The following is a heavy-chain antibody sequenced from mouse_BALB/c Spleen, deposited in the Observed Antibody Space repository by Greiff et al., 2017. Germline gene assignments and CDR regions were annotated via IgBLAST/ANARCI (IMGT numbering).Heavy chain of an antibody. CDR2: IDTSDSYT. D-gene: IGHD1-1*01. V-gene: IGHV1-69*01. J-gene: IGHJ4*01. CDR3: ARKGVLAMDY. Sequence: VQLQQSGAELVMPGASVKMSCKASGYTFTDYWMHWVKQRPGQGLEWIGAIDTSDSYTSYNQKFKGKATLTVDESSSTAYMQLSSLTSEDSAVYYCARKGVLAMDYWGQGTSVTVSS. CDR1: GYTFTDYW.